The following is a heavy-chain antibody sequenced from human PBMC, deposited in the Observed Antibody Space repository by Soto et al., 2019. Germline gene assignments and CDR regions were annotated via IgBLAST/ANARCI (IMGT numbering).Heavy chain of an antibody. CDR3: AREMERLSITMVREPLDPAFDI. V-gene: IGHV3-33*01. CDR2: IWYDGSNK. D-gene: IGHD3-10*01. J-gene: IGHJ3*02. Sequence: PGGSLRLSCAASGFTFSSYGMHWVRQAPGKGLEWVAVIWYDGSNKYYADSVKGRFTISRDNSKNTLYLQMNSLRAEDTAVYYCAREMERLSITMVREPLDPAFDIRGQRTMVTVSS. CDR1: GFTFSSYG.